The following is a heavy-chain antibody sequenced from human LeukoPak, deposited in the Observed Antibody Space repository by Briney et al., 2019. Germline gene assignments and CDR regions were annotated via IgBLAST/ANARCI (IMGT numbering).Heavy chain of an antibody. CDR1: GFTFNSYS. CDR2: ISDSGSRM. J-gene: IGHJ4*02. Sequence: GGSLRLSCAASGFTFNSYSINWVRQAPGKGLGWVSSISDSGSRMYYADSVKGRFTMSRDNAKNSVYLQMSGLRAEDTAVYFCARDKDGGNSDYWGQGTLVTVSS. V-gene: IGHV3-21*01. D-gene: IGHD4-23*01. CDR3: ARDKDGGNSDY.